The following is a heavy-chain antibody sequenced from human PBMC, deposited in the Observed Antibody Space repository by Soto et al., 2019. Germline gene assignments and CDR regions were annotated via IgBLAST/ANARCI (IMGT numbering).Heavy chain of an antibody. J-gene: IGHJ4*02. V-gene: IGHV1-18*01. CDR3: DRVWAAGGPFAG. Sequence: QVQLVQSGAEGKKPGASVKVSCKASGYTFTSYGISWVRQAPVQGFEWMGWISAYTGNTNDAQKPRDRVPMTTDTATSTACREQRCLRSYDTAGCYCDRVWAAGGPFAGGGQGAMGTVSS. CDR2: ISAYTGNT. D-gene: IGHD3-16*01. CDR1: GYTFTSYG.